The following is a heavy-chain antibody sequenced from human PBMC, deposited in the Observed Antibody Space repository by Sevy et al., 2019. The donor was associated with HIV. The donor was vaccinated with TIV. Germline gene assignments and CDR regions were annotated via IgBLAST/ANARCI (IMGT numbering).Heavy chain of an antibody. CDR3: ARDLVNYFDY. Sequence: SETLSLTCTVSGGSISSNYWSWIRQPPGKGLEWIGYFYYSGSTNYNPSLKSRVTIAVDTSKNQFSLKLSSMTAADTAVYYCARDLVNYFDYWGQGTLVTVSS. V-gene: IGHV4-59*01. D-gene: IGHD2-21*01. CDR1: GGSISSNY. J-gene: IGHJ4*02. CDR2: FYYSGST.